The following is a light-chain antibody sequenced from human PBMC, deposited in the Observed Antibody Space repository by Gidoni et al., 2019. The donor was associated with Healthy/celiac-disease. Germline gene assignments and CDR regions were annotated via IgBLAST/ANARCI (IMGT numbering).Light chain of an antibody. CDR2: DAS. J-gene: IGKJ4*01. CDR1: QSVSSY. V-gene: IGKV3-11*01. CDR3: QQRSNWLALT. Sequence: EIVFTQSPATLSLSPGERATLSCRASQSVSSYLAWYQQKPGQAPRLLIYDASNTATGIPARFSGSGSGTDFTLTISSLEPEDFAVYYCQQRSNWLALTFGGGTKVEIK.